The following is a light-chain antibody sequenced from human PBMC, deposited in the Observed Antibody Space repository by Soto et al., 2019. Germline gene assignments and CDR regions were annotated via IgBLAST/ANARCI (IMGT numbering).Light chain of an antibody. CDR3: SSYTSSSPVT. CDR2: EVS. V-gene: IGLV2-14*01. J-gene: IGLJ2*01. Sequence: QSALTQPASVSGSPGQSITISCTGTSNDVGGFNYVSWYQQHPGRAPKLIIYEVSNRPSGVSDRFSGSKSGNTASLTISGLQAEDESDYYCSSYTSSSPVTFGGGTKLTVL. CDR1: SNDVGGFNY.